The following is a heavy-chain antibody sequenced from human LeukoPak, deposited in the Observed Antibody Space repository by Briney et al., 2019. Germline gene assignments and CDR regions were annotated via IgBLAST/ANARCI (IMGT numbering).Heavy chain of an antibody. J-gene: IGHJ1*01. CDR3: ASQPPRYYYDSSGFRHVPYFQH. V-gene: IGHV4-39*01. CDR2: IYYSGST. CDR1: GGSISSSSYY. D-gene: IGHD3-22*01. Sequence: SETLSLTCTVSGGSISSSSYYWGWIRQPPGKGLEWIGSIYYSGSTYYNPSLKSRVTISVDTSKNQFSLKLSSVTAADTAVYYCASQPPRYYYDSSGFRHVPYFQHWGQGTLVTVSS.